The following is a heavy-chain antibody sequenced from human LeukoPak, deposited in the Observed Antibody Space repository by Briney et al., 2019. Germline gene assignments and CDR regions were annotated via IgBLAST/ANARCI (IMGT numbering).Heavy chain of an antibody. V-gene: IGHV3-23*01. Sequence: GGSLRLSCAASGFTFSSYAMSWVRQAPGKGLEWVSAISGSGAGTYYADSVKGRFTISRDNSTSTLYLQMNSLRAEDTALYYCAKDLYSSSWYLLGYWGQGTLVTVSS. CDR1: GFTFSSYA. J-gene: IGHJ4*02. CDR2: ISGSGAGT. CDR3: AKDLYSSSWYLLGY. D-gene: IGHD6-13*01.